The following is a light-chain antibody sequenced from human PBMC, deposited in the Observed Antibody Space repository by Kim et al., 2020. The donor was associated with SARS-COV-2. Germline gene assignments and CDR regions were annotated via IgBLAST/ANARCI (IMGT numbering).Light chain of an antibody. CDR1: QTINTY. Sequence: SVGDRVTITCRASQTINTYLNWYQQRPGKAPKLLIYAASRLQSGVPSRFSGSGSGTDFTLTISSLQPEDFATYYCQQSYTSLSLTFGGGTKVDIK. CDR3: QQSYTSLSLT. CDR2: AAS. J-gene: IGKJ4*01. V-gene: IGKV1-39*01.